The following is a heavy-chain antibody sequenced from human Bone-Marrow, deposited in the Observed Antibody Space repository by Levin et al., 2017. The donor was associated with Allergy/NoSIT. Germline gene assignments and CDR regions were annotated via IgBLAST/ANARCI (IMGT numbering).Heavy chain of an antibody. D-gene: IGHD3-10*01. CDR3: ARDPFYSDSGSNFSWFDP. CDR2: IQSNGKT. Sequence: GESLKISCAASGFTFSTYWMHWVRQAPGKGLVWVSRIQSNGKTNYADSVKGRFTISRDNAKNTLYLQMNSLTVEATAFYYCARDPFYSDSGSNFSWFDPWGQGTLVTVSS. V-gene: IGHV3-74*01. CDR1: GFTFSTYW. J-gene: IGHJ5*02.